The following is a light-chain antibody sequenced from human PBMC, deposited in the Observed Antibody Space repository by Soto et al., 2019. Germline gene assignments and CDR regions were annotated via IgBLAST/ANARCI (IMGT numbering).Light chain of an antibody. V-gene: IGKV1-39*01. CDR1: QTISSI. Sequence: DIQMTQSPSSLSASVGDRVTITCRASQTISSILNWYQQKPGKAPKLLIYSASSLQSGVPSRFSGSGSETDFTLNISSLQPEDFATYYCQQSYSAPPTFGQGTRLQV. J-gene: IGKJ5*01. CDR2: SAS. CDR3: QQSYSAPPT.